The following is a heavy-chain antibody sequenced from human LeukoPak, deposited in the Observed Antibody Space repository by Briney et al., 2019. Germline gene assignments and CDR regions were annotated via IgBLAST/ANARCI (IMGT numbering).Heavy chain of an antibody. D-gene: IGHD3-22*01. J-gene: IGHJ6*03. CDR3: ARGLSVTMIVVATGYYYMDV. CDR2: INPSGGST. CDR1: GYTFTSYA. V-gene: IGHV1-46*01. Sequence: GASVKVSCKASGYTFTSYAMHWVRQAPGQGLEWMGIINPSGGSTSYAQKYQGRVTMTRDMSTSTVYMELSSLRSEDTAVYYCARGLSVTMIVVATGYYYMDVWGKGTTVTVSS.